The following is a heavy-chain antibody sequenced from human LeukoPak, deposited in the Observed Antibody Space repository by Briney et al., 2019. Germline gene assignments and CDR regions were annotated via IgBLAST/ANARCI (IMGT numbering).Heavy chain of an antibody. CDR3: AKAPELWGYYFDY. D-gene: IGHD5-18*01. V-gene: IGHV3-53*01. CDR2: IYSGGST. CDR1: GFTVSSNY. Sequence: GGSLRLSCAASGFTVSSNYMSWVRQAPGKGLEWVSVIYSGGSTYYADSVKGRFTISRDNSKNTLYLQMNSLRAEDTAVYYCAKAPELWGYYFDYWGQGTLVTVSS. J-gene: IGHJ4*02.